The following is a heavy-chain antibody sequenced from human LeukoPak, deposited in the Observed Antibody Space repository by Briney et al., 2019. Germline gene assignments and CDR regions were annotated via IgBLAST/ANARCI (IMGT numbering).Heavy chain of an antibody. V-gene: IGHV1-46*01. J-gene: IGHJ1*01. Sequence: ASVKVSCKASGYTFTSYGISWVRQAPGQGLEWMGIINPSGGSTSYAQKFQGRVTMTRDMSTSTVYMELSSLRSEDTAVYYCARDYTVALGTTTYFQHWGQGTLVTVSS. CDR1: GYTFTSYG. D-gene: IGHD1-7*01. CDR2: INPSGGST. CDR3: ARDYTVALGTTTYFQH.